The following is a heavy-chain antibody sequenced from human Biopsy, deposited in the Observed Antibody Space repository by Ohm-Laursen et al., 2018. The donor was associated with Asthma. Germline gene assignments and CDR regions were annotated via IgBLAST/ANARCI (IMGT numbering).Heavy chain of an antibody. D-gene: IGHD7-27*01. CDR1: GGSMSSSSYY. V-gene: IGHV4-39*01. Sequence: SETLSLTCTVSGGSMSSSSYYWGWIRQPPGKGLEWMGSISYTGSAYHNPSLKSRVTISVDTSKNHFSRKVSSVTAADTAVYYCARHWDWGSFFDYWGQGTPVTVSS. CDR3: ARHWDWGSFFDY. J-gene: IGHJ4*02. CDR2: ISYTGSA.